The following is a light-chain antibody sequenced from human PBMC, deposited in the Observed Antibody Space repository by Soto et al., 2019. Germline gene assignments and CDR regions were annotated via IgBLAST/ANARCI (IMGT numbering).Light chain of an antibody. J-gene: IGLJ1*01. CDR2: DVS. Sequence: QSALTQPPSVSGSPGQPVTISCTGTSSDVGSNNGVSWYQQPPGTAPKLMIYDVSNRPSGVPDRFSGCKSGNTASLTISGLQAEDEGDYYCSSYTISSTYVFGTGTKVTVL. V-gene: IGLV2-18*02. CDR1: SSDVGSNNG. CDR3: SSYTISSTYV.